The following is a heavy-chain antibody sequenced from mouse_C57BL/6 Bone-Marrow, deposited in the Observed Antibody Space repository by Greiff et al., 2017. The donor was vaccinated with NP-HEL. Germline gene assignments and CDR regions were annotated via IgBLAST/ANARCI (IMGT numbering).Heavy chain of an antibody. Sequence: QVQLQQSGAELVMPGASVKLSCKACGYTFTSYWMHWVKQRPGQGLEWIGEIDPSDSYTNYNQKFKGKSTLTVDKSSSTAYMQLSSLTSEDSAVYYCARDYDYDGDWYFDVWGTGTTVTVSS. V-gene: IGHV1-69*01. D-gene: IGHD2-4*01. J-gene: IGHJ1*03. CDR3: ARDYDYDGDWYFDV. CDR1: GYTFTSYW. CDR2: IDPSDSYT.